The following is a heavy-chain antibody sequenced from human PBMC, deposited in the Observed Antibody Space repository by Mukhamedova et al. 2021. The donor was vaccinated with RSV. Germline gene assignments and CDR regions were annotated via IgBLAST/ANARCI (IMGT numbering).Heavy chain of an antibody. V-gene: IGHV1-2*04. Sequence: GWMGWINPNSGGTNYAQKFQGWVTMTRDTSISTAYMELSRLRSDDTAVYYCARELLGTYYYDSSGHRPGDAFDIWGQGTMVTVSS. D-gene: IGHD3-22*01. CDR2: INPNSGGT. CDR3: ARELLGTYYYDSSGHRPGDAFDI. J-gene: IGHJ3*02.